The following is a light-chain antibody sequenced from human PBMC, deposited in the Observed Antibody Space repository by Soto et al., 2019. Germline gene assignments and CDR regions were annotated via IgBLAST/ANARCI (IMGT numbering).Light chain of an antibody. CDR3: QQYASSPPVT. CDR1: QSVSSSY. CDR2: GAS. V-gene: IGKV3-20*01. Sequence: EIVLTQSPGTLSLSPGERATLSCRASQSVSSSYLAWYLKKPGQAPRLLIYGASGSATGIPDRFSGSVSGTDLNLTLSRLEPEDCAGYYCQQYASSPPVTFGQGTRLEIK. J-gene: IGKJ5*01.